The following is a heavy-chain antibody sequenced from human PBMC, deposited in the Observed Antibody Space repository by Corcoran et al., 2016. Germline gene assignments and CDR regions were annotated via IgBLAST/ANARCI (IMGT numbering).Heavy chain of an antibody. CDR1: GGTFSSYA. D-gene: IGHD3-22*01. CDR2: IIPIFGTA. J-gene: IGHJ3*02. Sequence: QVQLVQSGAEVKKPGSSVKVSCKASGGTFSSYAISWVRQAPGQGLEWMGGIIPIFGTANYAQQFQGRVTITADESTSTAYMALRRLRSEDTAVYYCARGSRKSSTMIVGGGEDACDIWGQGTMVTVSS. CDR3: ARGSRKSSTMIVGGGEDACDI. V-gene: IGHV1-69*01.